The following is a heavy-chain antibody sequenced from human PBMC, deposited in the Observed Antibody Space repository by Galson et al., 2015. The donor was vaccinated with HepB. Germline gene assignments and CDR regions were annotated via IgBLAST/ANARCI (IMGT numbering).Heavy chain of an antibody. CDR1: GFTFGDYA. D-gene: IGHD2-2*02. CDR3: TRAQGYCSSTSCYIFDY. V-gene: IGHV3-49*03. J-gene: IGHJ4*02. Sequence: SLRLSCAASGFTFGDYAMSWFRQAPGKGLEWVGFIRSKAYGGTTEYAASVKGRFTISRDDSKSIAYLQMNSLKTEDTAVYYCTRAQGYCSSTSCYIFDYWGQGTLVTVSS. CDR2: IRSKAYGGTT.